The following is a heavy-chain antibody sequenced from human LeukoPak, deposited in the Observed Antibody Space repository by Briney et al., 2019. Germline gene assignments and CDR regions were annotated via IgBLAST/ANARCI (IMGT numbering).Heavy chain of an antibody. CDR1: GFTFSSYW. V-gene: IGHV3-7*02. J-gene: IGHJ1*01. Sequence: GGSLRLSCAASGFTFSSYWMGWVRQAPGKGLEWVADIKHDGSEKYYVDSLKGRFTISRGNAQNSLHLQMNSLRAEDTAVYYRAKHSSSGFYAEYFQHWGQGTLVTVSS. CDR3: AKHSSSGFYAEYFQH. CDR2: IKHDGSEK. D-gene: IGHD3-22*01.